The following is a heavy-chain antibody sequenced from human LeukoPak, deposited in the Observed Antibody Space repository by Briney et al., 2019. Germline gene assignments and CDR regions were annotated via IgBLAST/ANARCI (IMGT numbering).Heavy chain of an antibody. V-gene: IGHV1-18*01. J-gene: IGHJ4*02. CDR1: GYTFTSYA. CDR3: ARDRPSYYDSSGYNY. CDR2: ISAYNGNT. D-gene: IGHD3-22*01. Sequence: ASVKVSCKTSGYTFTSYAISWVRQAPGQGLEWMGWISAYNGNTNYAQKLQGRVTMTTDTSTSTAYMELRSLRSDDTAVYYCARDRPSYYDSSGYNYWGQGTLVTVSS.